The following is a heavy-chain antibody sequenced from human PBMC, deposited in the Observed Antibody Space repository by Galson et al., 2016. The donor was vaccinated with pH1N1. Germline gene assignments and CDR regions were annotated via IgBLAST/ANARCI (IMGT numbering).Heavy chain of an antibody. D-gene: IGHD3-10*01. CDR2: FIPMIDLT. CDR3: ARVRSHSAMSGTCLF. J-gene: IGHJ1*01. CDR1: GGTFVSYS. Sequence: SVKVSCKVSGGTFVSYSINWVRQAPGQGLEWMGRFIPMIDLTTYAPRFQGRVSITADKSTGTVDMELSSLRSDDTAIYDCARVRSHSAMSGTCLFWGQGALVTVSS. V-gene: IGHV1-69*02.